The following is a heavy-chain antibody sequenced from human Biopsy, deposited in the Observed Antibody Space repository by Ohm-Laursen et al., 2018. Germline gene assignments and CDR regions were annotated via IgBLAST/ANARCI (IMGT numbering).Heavy chain of an antibody. J-gene: IGHJ4*02. CDR3: ASRPNCGGDCSSGFDY. CDR2: IAVGGGNT. D-gene: IGHD2-21*02. Sequence: GASVKVSGKPSGFPLNSSAMQWVRQARGQGLEWIGWIAVGGGNTNYAQKFQERVTITRDMSTSTAYMELSSLRSEDTAVYYCASRPNCGGDCSSGFDYWGQGTLVTVSS. V-gene: IGHV1-58*02. CDR1: GFPLNSSA.